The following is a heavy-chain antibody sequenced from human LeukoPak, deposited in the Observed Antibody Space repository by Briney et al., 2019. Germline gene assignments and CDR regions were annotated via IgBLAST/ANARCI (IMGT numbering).Heavy chain of an antibody. CDR2: ISAYNGNT. J-gene: IGHJ5*02. Sequence: ASVKVSCKASGYTFTSYGISWVRQAPGQGLEWMGWISAYNGNTNYAQKLQGRVTMTTDTSTSTAYMELRSLRSDDTAAYYCARASPMVRGVIGWFDPWGQGTLVTVSS. V-gene: IGHV1-18*01. D-gene: IGHD3-10*01. CDR1: GYTFTSYG. CDR3: ARASPMVRGVIGWFDP.